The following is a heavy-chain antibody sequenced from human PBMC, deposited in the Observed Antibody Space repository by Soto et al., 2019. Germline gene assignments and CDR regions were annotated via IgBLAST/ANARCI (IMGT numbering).Heavy chain of an antibody. CDR3: ARDAGKDEAMDH. Sequence: QVQLVESGGGVVQPGTSLRLSCEASGFIFNNYGMQWVRQAPGKGLEWVAVIWNDGRNYDYADSVKGRLTVSRDNSKNTLYLQMNSMRDEDTAVYYFARDAGKDEAMDHWGQGTLVTVSS. V-gene: IGHV3-33*01. J-gene: IGHJ4*02. CDR1: GFIFNNYG. CDR2: IWNDGRNY.